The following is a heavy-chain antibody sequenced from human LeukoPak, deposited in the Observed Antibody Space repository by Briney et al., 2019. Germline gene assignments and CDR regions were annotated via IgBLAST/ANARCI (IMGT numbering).Heavy chain of an antibody. Sequence: SETLSLTCTVSGGSITSYYWSWIRQPPGKEVEWIGYIYYSGSTNYSPSLKSRVTISVDTSKNQFSLKLSSVTAADTAMYYCARHKNSASNVFDIWGQGTVVTVS. D-gene: IGHD1-7*01. V-gene: IGHV4-59*08. J-gene: IGHJ3*02. CDR1: GGSITSYY. CDR3: ARHKNSASNVFDI. CDR2: IYYSGST.